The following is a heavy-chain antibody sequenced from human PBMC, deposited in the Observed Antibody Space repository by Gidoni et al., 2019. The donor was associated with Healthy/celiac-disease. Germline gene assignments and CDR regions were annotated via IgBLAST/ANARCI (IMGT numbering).Heavy chain of an antibody. J-gene: IGHJ3*02. D-gene: IGHD5-18*01. CDR2: INPSGGRT. Sequence: QVQLVQSGAEVKKPGASVKVSCKASGYTFTSYYMHWVRQAPGQGLEWMGIINPSGGRTSYAQKVQGRVTMTRDTSTSTVYMELSSLRSEDTAVYYCARGKVDTAMGYAFDIWGQGTMVTVSS. CDR1: GYTFTSYY. CDR3: ARGKVDTAMGYAFDI. V-gene: IGHV1-46*01.